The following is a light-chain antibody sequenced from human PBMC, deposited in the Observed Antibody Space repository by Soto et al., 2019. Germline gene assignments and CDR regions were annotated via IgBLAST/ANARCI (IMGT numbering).Light chain of an antibody. CDR2: GIS. V-gene: IGKV3-20*01. CDR3: QQYGSYPLT. J-gene: IGKJ4*01. CDR1: QSVGSNY. Sequence: ENVLTQSPGTLSLSPGERATLSCRASQSVGSNYFAWYQQKPGQAPRLFIYGISNRATGVPDRFSGSGSGTDFTLTISRLEPEDFAVYYCQQYGSYPLTFGGGTKVEIK.